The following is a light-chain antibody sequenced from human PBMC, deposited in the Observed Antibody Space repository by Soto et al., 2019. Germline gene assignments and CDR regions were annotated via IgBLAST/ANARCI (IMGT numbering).Light chain of an antibody. V-gene: IGKV3-20*01. CDR2: GAS. CDR1: QSVSSNY. J-gene: IGKJ1*01. CDR3: QQDGSSPPT. Sequence: EIVLTQSPGTLSLSPGERATLSCRASQSVSSNYLAWYRRKPGQAPRLLIYGASNRATDIPGRFSGSGSGKDLNLTISRQEAEDFAVYYCQQDGSSPPTFGPGTRVEIK.